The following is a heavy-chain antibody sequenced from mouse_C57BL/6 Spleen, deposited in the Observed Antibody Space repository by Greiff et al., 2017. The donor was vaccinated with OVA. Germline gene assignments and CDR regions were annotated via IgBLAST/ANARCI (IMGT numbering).Heavy chain of an antibody. CDR2: ISNGGGST. CDR1: GFTFSDYY. D-gene: IGHD1-1*01. J-gene: IGHJ2*01. Sequence: EVQLVESGGGLVQPGGSLKLSCAASGFTFSDYYMYWVRQTPEKRLEWVAYISNGGGSTYYPDTVKGRFTISRDNAKNTLYLQMSRLKSEDTAMYYCARRDYYGHFFDYWGQGTTLTVSS. CDR3: ARRDYYGHFFDY. V-gene: IGHV5-12*01.